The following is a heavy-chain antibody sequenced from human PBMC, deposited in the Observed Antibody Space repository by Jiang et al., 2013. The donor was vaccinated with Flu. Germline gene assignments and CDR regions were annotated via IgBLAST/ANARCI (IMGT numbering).Heavy chain of an antibody. CDR2: IWYDGSNK. J-gene: IGHJ5*02. CDR1: GFTFSSYG. D-gene: IGHD6-19*01. CDR3: ARDPKAVAGTRFGFDP. Sequence: AASGFTFSSYGMRLGPARRPGKGLEWVAVIWYDGSNKYYADSVKGRFTISRDNSKNTLYLQMNSLRAEDTAVYYCARDPKAVAGTRFGFDPWGQGTLVTVSS. V-gene: IGHV3-33*01.